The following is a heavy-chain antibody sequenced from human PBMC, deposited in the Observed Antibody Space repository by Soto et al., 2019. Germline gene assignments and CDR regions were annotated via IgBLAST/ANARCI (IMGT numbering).Heavy chain of an antibody. Sequence: ASVKVSCKASGYTFTGYYMHWVRQAPGRGLEWMGWINPNSGGTNYAQKFQGWVTMTRDTSISTAYMELSRLRSDDTAVYYCARDRATYYDIVTGYHAGMDVWGQGTTVTVSS. CDR3: ARDRATYYDIVTGYHAGMDV. D-gene: IGHD3-9*01. J-gene: IGHJ6*02. CDR1: GYTFTGYY. V-gene: IGHV1-2*04. CDR2: INPNSGGT.